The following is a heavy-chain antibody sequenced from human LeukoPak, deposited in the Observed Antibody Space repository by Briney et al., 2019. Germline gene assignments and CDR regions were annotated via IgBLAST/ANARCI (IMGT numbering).Heavy chain of an antibody. CDR3: ARMNSTVVVPAAIHGPWFDS. J-gene: IGHJ5*01. V-gene: IGHV4-4*07. CDR2: IYTSGST. CDR1: GGSISSYY. Sequence: SETLSLTCTVSGGSISSYYWSWIRQPAGKGLEWIGRIYTSGSTNYNPSLKSRVTMSVDTSKNQFSLKLSSVTAADTAVYYCARMNSTVVVPAAIHGPWFDSWGQGTLVTVSS. D-gene: IGHD2-2*01.